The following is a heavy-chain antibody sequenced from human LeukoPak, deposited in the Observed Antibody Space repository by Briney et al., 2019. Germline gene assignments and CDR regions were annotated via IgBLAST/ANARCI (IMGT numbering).Heavy chain of an antibody. CDR2: IYPGDSDT. CDR1: GYSFTSYW. J-gene: IGHJ6*02. D-gene: IGHD3-3*01. Sequence: GESLKISCKGGGYSFTSYWIAWVRQMPGKGLEWMGIIYPGDSDTRYSPSFQGQVTISADKSISTAYLQWSSLKASDTAMYYCARDWTSAFGVANYYGMDVWGQGTTVTVSS. V-gene: IGHV5-51*01. CDR3: ARDWTSAFGVANYYGMDV.